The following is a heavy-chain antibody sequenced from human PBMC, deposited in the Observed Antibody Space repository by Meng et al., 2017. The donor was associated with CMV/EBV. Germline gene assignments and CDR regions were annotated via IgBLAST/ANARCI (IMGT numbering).Heavy chain of an antibody. CDR3: ARESGYCFDY. CDR2: ISWNSGSI. J-gene: IGHJ4*02. Sequence: LSLTCAASGFTFDDYAMHWVRQAPGKGLEWVSGISWNSGSIGYADSVKGRFTISRDNAKNSLYLQMNSLRAEDTAVYYCARESGYCFDYWGQGTLVTVSS. D-gene: IGHD3-3*01. CDR1: GFTFDDYA. V-gene: IGHV3-9*01.